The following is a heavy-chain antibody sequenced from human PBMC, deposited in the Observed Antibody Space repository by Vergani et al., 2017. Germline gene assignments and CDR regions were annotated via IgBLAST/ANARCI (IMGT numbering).Heavy chain of an antibody. Sequence: EVQLVQSGAEVKKPGESLKISCKGSGYSFTSYWIGWVRQMPGKGLEWMGIIYPGDSDTRYSPSFQGQVTISADKSISTAYLQWSSLKASDTAMYYCARRYSSSWYGSWDDAFENWGQGTMVTVSS. CDR3: ARRYSSSWYGSWDDAFEN. CDR2: IYPGDSDT. CDR1: GYSFTSYW. V-gene: IGHV5-51*03. D-gene: IGHD6-13*01. J-gene: IGHJ3*02.